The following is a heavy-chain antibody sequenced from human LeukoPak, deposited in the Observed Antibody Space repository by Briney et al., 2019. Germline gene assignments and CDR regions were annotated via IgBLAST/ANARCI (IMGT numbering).Heavy chain of an antibody. V-gene: IGHV5-51*01. J-gene: IGHJ5*02. CDR3: ARFQGLYCSSTSCYSYNWFDP. Sequence: GESLKISCKGSGYSFTSYWIGWVRQMPGKGLEWMGIIYPGDSDTRYSPSFQGQVTISADKSISTAYLQWSSLKASDTAMYYCARFQGLYCSSTSCYSYNWFDPWGQGTLVTVSS. D-gene: IGHD2-2*01. CDR2: IYPGDSDT. CDR1: GYSFTSYW.